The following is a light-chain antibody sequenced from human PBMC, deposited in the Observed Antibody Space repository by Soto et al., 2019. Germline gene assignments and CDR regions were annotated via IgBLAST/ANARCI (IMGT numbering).Light chain of an antibody. V-gene: IGKV1-5*03. Sequence: DIQMTQSPSTLSASVGDRVTITCRASQSISSWLAWYQQKPGKAPNLLIYKASSLESGVPSRFSDSGSGTEFTLTVSSLQPDDFATYYCQQYDSYPLTFGGGTKV. CDR3: QQYDSYPLT. CDR1: QSISSW. CDR2: KAS. J-gene: IGKJ4*01.